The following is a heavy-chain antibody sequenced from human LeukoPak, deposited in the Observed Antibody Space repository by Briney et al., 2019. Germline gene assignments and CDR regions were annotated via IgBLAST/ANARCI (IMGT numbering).Heavy chain of an antibody. Sequence: SEPLSLTCTVSGGSISSYFWSWIRQPPGKALEWIGYIYYAVNTKYSPSLKGRVTISVDTSKHQFSLRLSSVTAADTAVYYCARHVSVTPSYFDLWGRGTLVPV. V-gene: IGHV4-59*08. CDR3: ARHVSVTPSYFDL. CDR2: IYYAVNT. D-gene: IGHD4-17*01. CDR1: GGSISSYF. J-gene: IGHJ2*01.